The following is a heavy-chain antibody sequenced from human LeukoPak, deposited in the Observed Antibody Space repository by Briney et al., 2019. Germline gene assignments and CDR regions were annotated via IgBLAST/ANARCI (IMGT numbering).Heavy chain of an antibody. CDR2: ISWNSGSI. CDR1: GFTFDDYA. V-gene: IGHV3-9*01. D-gene: IGHD3-9*01. J-gene: IGHJ4*02. Sequence: GGSLRLSCAASGFTFDDYAMHWVRQAPGKGLEWVSGISWNSGSIAYADSVKGRFTISRDNAKNSLYLQMNSLRAEDTALYYCASGQYYDILTGYSPFDYWGQGTLVTVSS. CDR3: ASGQYYDILTGYSPFDY.